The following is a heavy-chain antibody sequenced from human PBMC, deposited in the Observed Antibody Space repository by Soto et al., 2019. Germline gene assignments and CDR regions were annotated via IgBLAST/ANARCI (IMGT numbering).Heavy chain of an antibody. CDR2: IYPGDSDT. CDR1: GYSLTSYW. D-gene: IGHD1-7*01. V-gene: IGHV5-51*01. J-gene: IGHJ6*02. Sequence: GDSLKISCQTSGYSLTSYWIAWVRPVPGKGLEWMGIIYPGDSDTRYSPSFQSQVTISADKSISTAYLQWSSLTASDTAMYYWLSTRGTTFSEYYGDGMYAWGQETTVTVS. CDR3: LSTRGTTFSEYYGDGMYA.